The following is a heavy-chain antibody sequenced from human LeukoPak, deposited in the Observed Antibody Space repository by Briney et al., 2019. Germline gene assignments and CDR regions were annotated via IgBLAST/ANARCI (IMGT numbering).Heavy chain of an antibody. CDR3: ARDDAARFYDSSGYFFDY. Sequence: SETLSLTCTVSGGSISSYYWSWIRQPAGKGLEWIGRVYTSGSTNYNPSLQSRVTMSVDTSKNQFSLKLSSVTAADTAVYYCARDDAARFYDSSGYFFDYWGQGTLVTVSS. J-gene: IGHJ4*02. CDR2: VYTSGST. D-gene: IGHD3-22*01. CDR1: GGSISSYY. V-gene: IGHV4-4*07.